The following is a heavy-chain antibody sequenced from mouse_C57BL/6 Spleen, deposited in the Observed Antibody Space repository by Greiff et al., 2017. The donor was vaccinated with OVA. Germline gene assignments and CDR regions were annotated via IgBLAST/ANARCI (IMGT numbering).Heavy chain of an antibody. CDR2: ISSGSSTI. V-gene: IGHV5-17*01. J-gene: IGHJ2*01. D-gene: IGHD3-2*02. CDR3: ARRGGTRLGELYYLDY. CDR1: GFTFSDYG. Sequence: EVQVVESGGGLVKPGGSLKLSCAASGFTFSDYGMHWVRQAPEKGLEWVAYISSGSSTIYYADTVKGRFTISRDNAKNTLFLQMTSLRSEDTAMYYCARRGGTRLGELYYLDYWGQGTTLTVSS.